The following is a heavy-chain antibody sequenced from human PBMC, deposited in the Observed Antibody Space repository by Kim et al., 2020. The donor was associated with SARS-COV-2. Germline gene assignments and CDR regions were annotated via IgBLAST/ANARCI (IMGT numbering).Heavy chain of an antibody. D-gene: IGHD6-19*01. CDR1: GFTFDDYA. CDR2: ITWNSGSI. J-gene: IGHJ6*02. V-gene: IGHV3-9*01. Sequence: GGSLRLSCAASGFTFDDYAMEWVRQAPGKGLEWVAGITWNSGSIGYADSVKGRFAISRDNAKNSLYLQMNNQRTEDTALYYCAGWSYYGMDVWGQGTTVTVSS. CDR3: AGWSYYGMDV.